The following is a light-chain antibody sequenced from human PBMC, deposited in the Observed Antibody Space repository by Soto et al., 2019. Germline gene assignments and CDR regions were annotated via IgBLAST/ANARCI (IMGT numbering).Light chain of an antibody. CDR3: PQYGNSPIP. CDR2: DAS. CDR1: PSVSSSR. J-gene: IGKJ5*01. V-gene: IGKV3D-20*01. Sequence: DSVLTQSAATLSLSPGERVTLSCGASPSVSSSRLAWYQQKPGQAPRLLMYDASRRAFGIPDRFSGSGSGTDFTLTISRLEPEDFAVYYCPQYGNSPIPFAQGTRLEIK.